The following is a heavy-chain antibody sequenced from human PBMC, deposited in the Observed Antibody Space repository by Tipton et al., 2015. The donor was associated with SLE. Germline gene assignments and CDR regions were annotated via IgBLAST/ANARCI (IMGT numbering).Heavy chain of an antibody. CDR2: IYYSGGT. D-gene: IGHD5-18*01. CDR1: GGSVSSGSYY. Sequence: TLSLICTVSGGSVSSGSYYWSWIRQPPGKGLEWIGYIYYSGGTNYNPSLKSRVTISVDTSKNQFSLKLSSVTAADTAVYYCARGPGGSYGSGRAFDIWGQGTMVTVSS. J-gene: IGHJ3*02. V-gene: IGHV4-61*01. CDR3: ARGPGGSYGSGRAFDI.